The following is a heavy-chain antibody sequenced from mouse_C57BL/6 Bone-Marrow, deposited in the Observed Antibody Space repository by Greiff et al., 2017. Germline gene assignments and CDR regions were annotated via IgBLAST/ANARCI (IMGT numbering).Heavy chain of an antibody. CDR3: ARPDFGYAMDY. Sequence: EVMLVESGGGLVKPGGSLKLSCAASGFTFSDYGMHWVRQAPEKGLEWVAYISSGSSNIYYADTVKGRFTISRDNAKNTLFLQRTSLRSADTAMYDCARPDFGYAMDYWGKGTSVTVSS. CDR1: GFTFSDYG. J-gene: IGHJ4*01. CDR2: ISSGSSNI. V-gene: IGHV5-17*01.